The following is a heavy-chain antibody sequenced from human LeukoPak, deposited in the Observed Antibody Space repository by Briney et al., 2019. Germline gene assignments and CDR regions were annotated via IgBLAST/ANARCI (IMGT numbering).Heavy chain of an antibody. CDR3: ARGPPNYDILTGYDY. CDR1: GFTFSSYG. CDR2: IRYDGSNK. J-gene: IGHJ4*02. Sequence: GGSLRLSCAASGFTFSSYGMHWVRQAPGKGLEWVAFIRYDGSNKYYADSVKGRFTISRDNSKNTLYLQMNSLRAEDTAVYYCARGPPNYDILTGYDYWGQGTLVTVSS. V-gene: IGHV3-30*02. D-gene: IGHD3-9*01.